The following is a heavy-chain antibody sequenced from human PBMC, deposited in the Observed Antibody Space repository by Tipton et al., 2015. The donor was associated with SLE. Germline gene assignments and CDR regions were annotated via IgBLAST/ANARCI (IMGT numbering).Heavy chain of an antibody. J-gene: IGHJ3*02. CDR2: INHGGST. V-gene: IGHV4-34*01. Sequence: TLSLTCAVYGGSFSGYYWSWIRQPPGKGLEWIGEINHGGSTNYNPSLKSRVTISADTSKNQFSLKLSSVTAADTAVYYCARGSSLAAFDIWGQGTMVTVSS. CDR3: ARGSSLAAFDI. CDR1: GGSFSGYY.